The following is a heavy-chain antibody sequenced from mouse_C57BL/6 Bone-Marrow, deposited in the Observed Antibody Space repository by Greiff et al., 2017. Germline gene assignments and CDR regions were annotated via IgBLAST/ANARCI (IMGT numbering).Heavy chain of an antibody. Sequence: QVQLQQPGPELVRPGSSVKLSCKASGYTFTSYWMDWVKQRPGQGLEWIGNIYPSDSETHYNQKFKDKATLTVDKSSSTAYMQLSSLTSEDSAVXYCASHHYGSSMDYWGQGTSVTVSS. CDR2: IYPSDSET. CDR3: ASHHYGSSMDY. V-gene: IGHV1-61*01. CDR1: GYTFTSYW. D-gene: IGHD1-1*01. J-gene: IGHJ4*01.